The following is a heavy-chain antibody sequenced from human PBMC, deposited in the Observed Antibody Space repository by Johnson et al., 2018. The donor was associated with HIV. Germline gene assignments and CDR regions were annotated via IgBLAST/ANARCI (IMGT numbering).Heavy chain of an antibody. CDR1: GFTVSSNY. D-gene: IGHD6-19*01. V-gene: IGHV3-66*01. J-gene: IGHJ3*02. CDR2: IYSGGST. Sequence: VQLVESGGGLVQPGGSLRLSCTASGFTVSSNYMSWVRQAPGKGLEWLSVIYSGGSTYYADSVKGRFTISRDNSKNTLYLQMGSLRAEDMAVYYCARGLRSGPGAFDIWGQGTMVTVSS. CDR3: ARGLRSGPGAFDI.